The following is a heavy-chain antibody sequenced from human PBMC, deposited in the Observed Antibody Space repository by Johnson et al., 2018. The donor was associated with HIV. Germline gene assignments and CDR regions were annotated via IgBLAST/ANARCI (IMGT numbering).Heavy chain of an antibody. CDR1: GFTVSNYY. Sequence: VQLVESGGGLVQPGGSLRLSCAASGFTVSNYYMTWVRQSPGKGLEWVSGISWHRGSIGYADSVKGRFTISRDNAKNSLYLQMNSLRAEDTALYYCAKDHPISVWGQGTMVTVSS. V-gene: IGHV3-9*01. CDR3: AKDHPISV. CDR2: ISWHRGSI. J-gene: IGHJ3*01.